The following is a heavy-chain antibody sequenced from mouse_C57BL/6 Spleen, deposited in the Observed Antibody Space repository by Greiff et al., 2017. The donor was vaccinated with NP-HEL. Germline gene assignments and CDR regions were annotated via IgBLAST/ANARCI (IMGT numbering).Heavy chain of an antibody. V-gene: IGHV14-1*01. Sequence: VQLQQSGAELVRPGASVKLSCTASGFNIKDYYMHWVKQRPEQGLEWIGRIDPEDGDTEYAPKFQGKATMTADTSSNTAYLQLSSLTSEDTAVYYCTTDGPMGLLTWFAYWGQGTLVTVSA. CDR2: IDPEDGDT. J-gene: IGHJ3*01. CDR1: GFNIKDYY. D-gene: IGHD2-3*01. CDR3: TTDGPMGLLTWFAY.